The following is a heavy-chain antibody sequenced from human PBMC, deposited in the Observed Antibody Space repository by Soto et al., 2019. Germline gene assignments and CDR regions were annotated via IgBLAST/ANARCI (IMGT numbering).Heavy chain of an antibody. V-gene: IGHV3-23*01. CDR2: ISGIGGST. J-gene: IGHJ4*02. D-gene: IGHD6-6*01. CDR3: AKCPSSDGYYFDY. Sequence: GGSLRLSCAASGFTFSSYAMSWVRQAPGKGLEWVSAISGIGGSTYYADSVKGRFTISRDNSKNTLYLQMNSLRAEDTAVYYCAKCPSSDGYYFDYWGQGTLVTVSS. CDR1: GFTFSSYA.